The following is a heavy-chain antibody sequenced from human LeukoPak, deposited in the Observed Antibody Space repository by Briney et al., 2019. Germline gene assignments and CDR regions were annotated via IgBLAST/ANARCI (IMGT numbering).Heavy chain of an antibody. Sequence: GASVKVSCKASGGTFSSYAISWVRQAPGQGLEWMGWISAHNGNTNYAQKLQGRVTMTTDTSTSTAYMELRSLRSDDTAVYYCARLSYYAAFDYWGQGTLVTVSS. D-gene: IGHD1-26*01. CDR1: GGTFSSYA. CDR2: ISAHNGNT. V-gene: IGHV1-18*01. J-gene: IGHJ4*02. CDR3: ARLSYYAAFDY.